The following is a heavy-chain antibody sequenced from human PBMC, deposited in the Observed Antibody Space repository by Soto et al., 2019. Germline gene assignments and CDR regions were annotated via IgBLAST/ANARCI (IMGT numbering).Heavy chain of an antibody. V-gene: IGHV1-69*06. CDR2: IIPIVGTA. D-gene: IGHD2-2*01. CDR1: GVTFSSYA. J-gene: IGHJ6*02. CDR3: ARDLPTYCSSTSCHYYGMDV. Sequence: ASVKVSCKASGVTFSSYAISWVRQAPGQGLEWMGGIIPIVGTANYAQKFQGRGTITPDKSTSTAYMELSSLRSEDTAVYYCARDLPTYCSSTSCHYYGMDVWGQGTTVTVSS.